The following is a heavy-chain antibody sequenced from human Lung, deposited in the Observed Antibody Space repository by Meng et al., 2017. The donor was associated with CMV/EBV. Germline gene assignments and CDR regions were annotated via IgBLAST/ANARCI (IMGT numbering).Heavy chain of an antibody. CDR2: IRYDGSNT. V-gene: IGHV3-30*02. J-gene: IGHJ4*02. Sequence: SCAMSGFTLSSYGMHWVRQAPGKGLEWVAFIRYDGSNTYYADSVKGRFTISRDNSKNTLYLQMNSLRAEDTAVYYCARVENYDFWSGYYSFPYYFEYWXQGAXVTVSS. CDR1: GFTLSSYG. D-gene: IGHD3-3*01. CDR3: ARVENYDFWSGYYSFPYYFEY.